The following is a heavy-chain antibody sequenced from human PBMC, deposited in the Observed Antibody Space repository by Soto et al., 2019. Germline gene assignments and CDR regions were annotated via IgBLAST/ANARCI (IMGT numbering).Heavy chain of an antibody. CDR1: GYTLSEVS. V-gene: IGHV1-24*01. CDR3: AIAAYCSGATCYSGYNWFDP. CDR2: FDPENDET. J-gene: IGHJ5*02. Sequence: ASVKVSCKVSGYTLSEVSIHWVRQTPGKGLEWMGGFDPENDETSYAQKFQGRVTLTEDTSTDTAYLELSSLRSEDTAIYYCAIAAYCSGATCYSGYNWFDPWGQGTLVTVSS. D-gene: IGHD2-2*01.